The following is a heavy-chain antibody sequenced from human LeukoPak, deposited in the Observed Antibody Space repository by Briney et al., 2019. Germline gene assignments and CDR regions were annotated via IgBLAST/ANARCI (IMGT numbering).Heavy chain of an antibody. CDR3: ARDRAYGSRGWFFDYYDY. Sequence: QAGGSLRLSCVASGFMFSDYAMHWVRQARGKGLEYVSAISTDGSSTFHANSVKGRFTISRDNSKNTLYLQRGSLRGEDMAVYYCARDRAYGSRGWFFDYYDYWGQGTLVTVSS. V-gene: IGHV3-64*01. D-gene: IGHD6-19*01. CDR1: GFMFSDYA. CDR2: ISTDGSST. J-gene: IGHJ4*02.